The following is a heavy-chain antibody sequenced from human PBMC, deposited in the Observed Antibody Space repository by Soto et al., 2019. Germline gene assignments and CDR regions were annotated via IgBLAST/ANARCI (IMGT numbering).Heavy chain of an antibody. Sequence: QITLKESGPTLVKPTQTLTLTCTLSGFSLSTSGVSVGWIRQPPGKALEWLALIYWDDDGRYSPSLRSRPTISKDTSRNQVVLTMTNMDPVDTATYYCAHRSTTTFDYWGQGTLVTVSS. V-gene: IGHV2-5*02. J-gene: IGHJ4*02. D-gene: IGHD1-26*01. CDR3: AHRSTTTFDY. CDR1: GFSLSTSGVS. CDR2: IYWDDDG.